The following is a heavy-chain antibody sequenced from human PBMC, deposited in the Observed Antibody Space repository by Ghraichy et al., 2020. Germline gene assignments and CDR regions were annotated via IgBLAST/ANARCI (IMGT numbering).Heavy chain of an antibody. V-gene: IGHV1-3*01. D-gene: IGHD3-10*01. CDR3: AREELLLWFGEQYFDY. Sequence: ASVKVSCKASGYTFTSYAMHWVRQAPGQRLEWMGWINAGNGNTKYSQKFQGRVTITRDTSASTAYMELSSLRSEDTAVYYCAREELLLWFGEQYFDYWGQGTLVTVSS. CDR1: GYTFTSYA. CDR2: INAGNGNT. J-gene: IGHJ4*02.